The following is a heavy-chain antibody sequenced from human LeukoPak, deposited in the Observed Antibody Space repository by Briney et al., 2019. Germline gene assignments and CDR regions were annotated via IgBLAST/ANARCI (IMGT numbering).Heavy chain of an antibody. CDR1: RFTFSSYS. Sequence: GGSLRLSCAASRFTFSSYSMNWVRQAPGKGLEWVSSISSSSSYIYYAGSVKGRFTISRDNAKNSLYLQMNSLRAEDTAVYYCARDEGYYDSSGYLVDYWGQGTLVTVSS. CDR2: ISSSSSYI. D-gene: IGHD3-22*01. J-gene: IGHJ4*02. V-gene: IGHV3-21*01. CDR3: ARDEGYYDSSGYLVDY.